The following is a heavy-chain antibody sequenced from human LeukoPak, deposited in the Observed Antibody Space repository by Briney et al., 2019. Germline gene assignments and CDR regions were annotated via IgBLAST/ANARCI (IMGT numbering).Heavy chain of an antibody. V-gene: IGHV3-21*01. Sequence: AGGSLRLSCAASGFTFSNAWMSWVRQAPGKGLEWVSSISSSSSYIYYADSVKGRFTISRDNAKNSLYLQMNSLRAEDTAVYYCARYITVTTDAFDIWGQGTMVTVSS. D-gene: IGHD4-17*01. J-gene: IGHJ3*02. CDR1: GFTFSNAW. CDR2: ISSSSSYI. CDR3: ARYITVTTDAFDI.